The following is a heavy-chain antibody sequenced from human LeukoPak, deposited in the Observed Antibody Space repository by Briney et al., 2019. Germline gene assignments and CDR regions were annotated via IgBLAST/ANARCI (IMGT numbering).Heavy chain of an antibody. CDR3: ARGGYSSGWYQVRGVVGQGGLDY. CDR2: INSDGSST. D-gene: IGHD6-19*01. Sequence: PGGSLRLSCAASGFTFSSYWMHWVRQAPGKGLVWVSRINSDGSSTSYADSVKGRFTISRDNAKNSLYLQMNSLRAEDTAVYYCARGGYSSGWYQVRGVVGQGGLDYWGQGTLVTVSS. J-gene: IGHJ4*02. CDR1: GFTFSSYW. V-gene: IGHV3-74*01.